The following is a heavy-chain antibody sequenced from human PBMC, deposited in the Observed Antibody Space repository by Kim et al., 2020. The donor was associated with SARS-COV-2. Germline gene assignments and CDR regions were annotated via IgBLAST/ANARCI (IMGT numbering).Heavy chain of an antibody. J-gene: IGHJ4*02. V-gene: IGHV3-23*01. D-gene: IGHD2-8*01. Sequence: GGSLRLSCVASGFNFNIYAMGWVRQAPGKGLEWVSSISADDGSSYYANSVKGRFTISRDNSKNMVYLEMNSLRAEDTATYYCVNNWVLDYCGEGILVTV. CDR1: GFNFNIYA. CDR2: ISADDGSS. CDR3: VNNWVLDY.